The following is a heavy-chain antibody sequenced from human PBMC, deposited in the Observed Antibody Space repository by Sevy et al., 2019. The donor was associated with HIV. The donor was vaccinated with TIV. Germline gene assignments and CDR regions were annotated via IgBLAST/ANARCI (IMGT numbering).Heavy chain of an antibody. CDR3: ARGGPDDILTHYGMDV. CDR1: GGSFSFYG. J-gene: IGHJ6*02. CDR2: IIPILGTT. V-gene: IGHV1-69*13. D-gene: IGHD3-9*01. Sequence: ASVKVSCKASGGSFSFYGISWVRQAPGQGLEWMAGIIPILGTTKYAQKFQGRVTITADESTSTAYMELTSLRSEDTAVYYGARGGPDDILTHYGMDVWGQGTTVTVSS.